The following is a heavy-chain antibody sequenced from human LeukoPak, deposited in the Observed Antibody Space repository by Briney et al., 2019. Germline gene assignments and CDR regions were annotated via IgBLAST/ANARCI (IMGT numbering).Heavy chain of an antibody. CDR1: GGTFSSYA. V-gene: IGHV1-69*04. CDR2: IIPILDIA. J-gene: IGHJ4*02. D-gene: IGHD6-13*01. CDR3: ARDLEAAAGTGVFDY. Sequence: SVKVSCKASGGTFSSYAISWVRQAPGQGLECMGRIIPILDIATYAQKFQGRVTITADKSTSTAYMELSSLSSEDTAVYYCARDLEAAAGTGVFDYWGQGTLVTVSS.